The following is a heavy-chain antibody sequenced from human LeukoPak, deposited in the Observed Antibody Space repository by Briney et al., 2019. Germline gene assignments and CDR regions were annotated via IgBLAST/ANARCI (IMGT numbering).Heavy chain of an antibody. CDR3: ARVLLWFGELFLDY. V-gene: IGHV4-39*01. D-gene: IGHD3-10*01. CDR2: IYSRGNT. Sequence: SETLSLTCTVSGDSISSSNYYWGWIRQPPGKGLEWIASIYSRGNTYYNPSLKSRVTISVDTSKNQFSLKLSSVTAADTAVYYCARVLLWFGELFLDYWGQGTLVTVSS. J-gene: IGHJ4*02. CDR1: GDSISSSNYY.